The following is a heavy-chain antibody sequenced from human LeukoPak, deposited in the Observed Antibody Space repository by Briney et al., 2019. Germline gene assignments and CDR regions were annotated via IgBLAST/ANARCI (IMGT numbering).Heavy chain of an antibody. CDR3: ARDLGGSSWYGDAFDI. CDR2: ISAYNGNT. D-gene: IGHD6-13*01. J-gene: IGHJ3*02. Sequence: GASVKVSCKASGYTFTSYGISWVRQAPGQGLEWMGWISAYNGNTNYAQKLQGRVTMTTDTSTSTAYMELRSLRSDDTAVYYCARDLGGSSWYGDAFDIWGQGTMVTVSS. CDR1: GYTFTSYG. V-gene: IGHV1-18*01.